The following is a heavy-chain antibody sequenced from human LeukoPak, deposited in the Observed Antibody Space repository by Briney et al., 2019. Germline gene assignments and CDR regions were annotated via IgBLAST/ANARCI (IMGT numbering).Heavy chain of an antibody. CDR3: ARGVYGGYYLDFDY. J-gene: IGHJ4*02. CDR2: IWYDGSNK. CDR1: GFTFSSYG. D-gene: IGHD3-3*01. Sequence: GRSLRLSCAASGFTFSSYGMHWVRQAPGKGLEWVAVIWYDGSNKYYADSVKGRFTISRDNSKNTLYLQMNNLRAEDTAVYLCARGVYGGYYLDFDYWGQGTLVTVSS. V-gene: IGHV3-33*01.